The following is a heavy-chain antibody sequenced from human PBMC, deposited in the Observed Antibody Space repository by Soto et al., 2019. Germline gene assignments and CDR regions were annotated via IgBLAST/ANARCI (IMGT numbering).Heavy chain of an antibody. Sequence: GGSLRLSCAASGFTVSSNYMSWVRQAPGKGLEWVSVIYSGGSTYYADSVKGRFTISRDNSKNTLYLQMNSLRAEDTAVYYCARDGHSDGLVLHYYYGMDVWGQGTTVTVSS. CDR3: ARDGHSDGLVLHYYYGMDV. D-gene: IGHD6-6*01. V-gene: IGHV3-53*01. CDR2: IYSGGST. J-gene: IGHJ6*02. CDR1: GFTVSSNY.